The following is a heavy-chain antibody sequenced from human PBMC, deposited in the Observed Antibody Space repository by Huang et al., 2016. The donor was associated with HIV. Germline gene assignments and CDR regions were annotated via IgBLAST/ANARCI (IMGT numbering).Heavy chain of an antibody. J-gene: IGHJ5*02. V-gene: IGHV1-8*03. CDR2: MNHKSGNT. CDR1: GYSFTTYD. CDR3: ARGPRYNWLDP. Sequence: QVQLVQSGPEVKKPGASVKVSCRASGYSFTTYDINWVRQAPGQGLEWMGWMNHKSGNTNYAQKFQGRITFTRDTSTSTAYMELSSLRSDDAAFYYCARGPRYNWLDPWGQGTLVTVSS.